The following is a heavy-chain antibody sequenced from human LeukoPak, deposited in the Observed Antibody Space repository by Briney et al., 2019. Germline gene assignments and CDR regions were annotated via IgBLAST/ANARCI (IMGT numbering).Heavy chain of an antibody. D-gene: IGHD2-15*01. CDR1: GFTFSWYW. V-gene: IGHV3-7*01. J-gene: IGHJ4*02. CDR3: ARDYRGYRAPYYFDY. CDR2: IKQDGSEK. Sequence: GGSLRLSCAASGFTFSWYWMSWVRQAPGKGLEWVANIKQDGSEKYYVDSVKGRFTISRDNAKNSLYLQMNSPRAEDTAVYYCARDYRGYRAPYYFDYWGQGTLVTVSS.